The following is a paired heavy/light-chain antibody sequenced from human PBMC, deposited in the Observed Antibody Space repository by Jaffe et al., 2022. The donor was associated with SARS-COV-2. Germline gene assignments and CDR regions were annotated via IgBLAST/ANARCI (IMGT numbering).Heavy chain of an antibody. CDR3: NTGGYMDA. V-gene: IGHV3-73*02. Sequence: EVQLVESGGTLVQPGGHLRLSCAASGFTFSATAIHWVRQASGKGLEWVGRIRSKANNYATAYAASVKGRFSFFRDDSKNTAYLQMNSLQTEDTAVYHCNTGGYMDAWGKGTTVIISS. CDR1: GFTFSATA. CDR2: IRSKANNYAT. J-gene: IGHJ6*03.
Light chain of an antibody. CDR3: QKYNSDPWT. CDR1: QGISNF. Sequence: DIQMTQSPSSLSASVGDRVTITCRASQGISNFLAWYQQKPGRVPKLLINAASVLQAGVPSRFSGSGSGTDFTLTISGLQAEDYATYYCQKYNSDPWTFGQGTRVDIK. J-gene: IGKJ1*01. CDR2: AAS. V-gene: IGKV1-27*01.